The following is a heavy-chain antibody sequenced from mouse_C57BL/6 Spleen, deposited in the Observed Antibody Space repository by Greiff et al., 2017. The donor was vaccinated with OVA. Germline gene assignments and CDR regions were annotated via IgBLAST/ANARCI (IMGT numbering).Heavy chain of an antibody. J-gene: IGHJ3*01. V-gene: IGHV5-4*01. D-gene: IGHD1-1*01. CDR1: GFTFSSYA. CDR3: ARDGGDGSSYAWFAY. Sequence: DVKLVESGGGLVKPGGSLKLSCAASGFTFSSYAMSWVRQTPEKRLEWVATISDGGSYTYYPDNVKGRFTISRDNAKNNLYLQMSHLKSEDTAMYYCARDGGDGSSYAWFAYWGQGTLVTVSA. CDR2: ISDGGSYT.